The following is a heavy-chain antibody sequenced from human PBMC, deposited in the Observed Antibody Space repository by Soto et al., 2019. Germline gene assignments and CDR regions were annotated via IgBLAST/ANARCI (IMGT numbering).Heavy chain of an antibody. CDR3: AKALRPGVNSFYYLDV. CDR2: LGGNGFTT. D-gene: IGHD5-12*01. CDR1: GFTFGSYA. J-gene: IGHJ6*03. V-gene: IGHV3-23*01. Sequence: EVQLLESGGGLVQPGGSLRLSCVVSGFTFGSYAMRWVRQAPDKGPEWVAILGGNGFTTYYADSVKGRFTISGDKSKSTRYRQVSSLRADDSGVDHGAKALRPGVNSFYYLDVGGRGTSVTVS.